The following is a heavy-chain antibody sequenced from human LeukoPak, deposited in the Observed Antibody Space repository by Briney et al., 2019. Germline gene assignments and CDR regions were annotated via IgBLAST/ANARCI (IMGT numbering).Heavy chain of an antibody. CDR3: ARNGELSSDYYYYYMDV. CDR2: INPNSGGT. J-gene: IGHJ6*03. CDR1: GYTFTGYY. D-gene: IGHD3-16*02. V-gene: IGHV1-2*02. Sequence: GASVKVSCKASGYTFTGYYMHWVRQAPGQGLEWMGWINPNSGGTNYAQKFQGRVTMTRDTSISTAYMELSRLRSDDTAVYYCARNGELSSDYYYYYMDVWGKGTTVTVSS.